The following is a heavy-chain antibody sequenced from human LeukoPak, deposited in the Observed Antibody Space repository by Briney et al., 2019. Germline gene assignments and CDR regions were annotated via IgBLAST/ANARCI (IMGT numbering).Heavy chain of an antibody. J-gene: IGHJ5*02. D-gene: IGHD6-19*01. V-gene: IGHV4-34*01. CDR1: GGSFSGYY. CDR3: ASWNPIAVAGTQWFDP. Sequence: PSETLSLTCAVYGGSFSGYYWSCIRQPPGKGLEWIGEINHSGSTNYNPSLKSRVTISVDTSKNQFSLKLSSVTAVDTAVYYCASWNPIAVAGTQWFDPWGQGTLVTVSS. CDR2: INHSGST.